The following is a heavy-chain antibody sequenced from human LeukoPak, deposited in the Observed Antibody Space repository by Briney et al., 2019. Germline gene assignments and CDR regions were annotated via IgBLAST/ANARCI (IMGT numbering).Heavy chain of an antibody. D-gene: IGHD6-6*01. CDR1: GGSISSYY. J-gene: IGHJ6*03. V-gene: IGHV4-59*01. CDR3: ARVADRIYYYYMDV. Sequence: SETLSLTCTVSGGSISSYYWSWIRQPPGKGLEWIGYIYYSGSTNYNPSLKSRVTISVDTSKNQFSLKLSSVTAADTAVYYCARVADRIYYYYMDVWGKGTTVTVSS. CDR2: IYYSGST.